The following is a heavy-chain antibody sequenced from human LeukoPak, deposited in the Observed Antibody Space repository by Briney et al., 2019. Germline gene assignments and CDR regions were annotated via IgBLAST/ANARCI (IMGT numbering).Heavy chain of an antibody. CDR1: GYTLTELS. J-gene: IGHJ3*02. CDR3: ATDKREITFGGVIVIRGAAFDI. CDR2: FDPEDGET. Sequence: ASVKDSCKVSGYTLTELSMHWVRQAPGKGLEWMGGFDPEDGETIYAQKFQGRVTMTEDTSTDTAYMELSSLRSEDTAVYYCATDKREITFGGVIVIRGAAFDIWGQGTMVTVSS. V-gene: IGHV1-24*01. D-gene: IGHD3-16*02.